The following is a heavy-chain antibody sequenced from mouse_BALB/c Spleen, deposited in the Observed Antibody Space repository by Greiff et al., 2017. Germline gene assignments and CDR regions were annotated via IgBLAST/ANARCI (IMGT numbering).Heavy chain of an antibody. CDR2: ISDGGSYT. Sequence: EVKVVESGGGLVKPGGSLKLSCAASGFTFSDYYMYWVRQTPEKRLEWVATISDGGSYTYYPDSVKGRFTISRDNAKNNLYLQMSSLKSEDTAMYYCAREGERDYAMDYWGQGTSVTVSS. J-gene: IGHJ4*01. CDR3: AREGERDYAMDY. CDR1: GFTFSDYY. V-gene: IGHV5-4*02.